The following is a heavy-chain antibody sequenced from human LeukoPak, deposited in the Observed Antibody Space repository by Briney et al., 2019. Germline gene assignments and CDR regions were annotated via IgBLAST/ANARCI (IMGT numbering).Heavy chain of an antibody. Sequence: GRSLTPSCPASAFTFDDYAMHWVRPAPGKGLEWVSAISWKSGSIGYADSVKSRFTISTDNAKNSLYLQMNSLRAEDTALYYCAKGSWELPDNWFDPWGEGTLVTVSS. J-gene: IGHJ5*02. CDR1: AFTFDDYA. D-gene: IGHD1-26*01. CDR2: ISWKSGSI. V-gene: IGHV3-9*01. CDR3: AKGSWELPDNWFDP.